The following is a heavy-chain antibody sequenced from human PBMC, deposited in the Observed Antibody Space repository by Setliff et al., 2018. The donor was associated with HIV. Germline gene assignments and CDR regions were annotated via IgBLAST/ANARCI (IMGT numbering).Heavy chain of an antibody. J-gene: IGHJ3*01. V-gene: IGHV4-38-2*02. CDR3: ARGIRMLPDSNRGVYTHDAFDL. CDR1: GYSISTSSW. Sequence: SETLSLTCTVSGYSISTSSWWGWVRQSPGRGLQWIGSIYHGGSVYYNPSLQSRDTISLDRSKNQFSLNMISVTAADSAIYFCARGIRMLPDSNRGVYTHDAFDLWGQGTTVTV. D-gene: IGHD3-10*01. CDR2: IYHGGSV.